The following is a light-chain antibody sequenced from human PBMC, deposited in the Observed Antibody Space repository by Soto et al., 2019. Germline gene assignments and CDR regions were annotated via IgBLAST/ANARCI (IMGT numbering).Light chain of an antibody. CDR3: QQYSSYSKT. CDR2: DAS. CDR1: QSISSW. V-gene: IGKV1-5*01. J-gene: IGKJ1*01. Sequence: DIQMTQSPSTLSASVGDRLTITCRASQSISSWLAWYQQRPGKAPKLLIFDASSLESGVPSRFSGSGSGTEFTLTISSLQPDDFATYYCQQYSSYSKTFGQGTKVHIK.